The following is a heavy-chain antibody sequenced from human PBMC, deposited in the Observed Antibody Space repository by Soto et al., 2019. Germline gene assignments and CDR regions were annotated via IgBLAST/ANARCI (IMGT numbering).Heavy chain of an antibody. CDR3: TREAGWQRMVPYD. V-gene: IGHV1-18*04. J-gene: IGHJ4*02. CDR2: ISAFNGDT. CDR1: VYTFTSYG. Sequence: QVQLVQSGNEVKKPGASVNVSCKAFVYTFTSYGFSWVRQVPGQGLEWLGWISAFNGDTHYAQTMKGRLTVTTDTSTTTVHMELRSLTPADTAVYYCTREAGWQRMVPYDWGQGTLVTVS. D-gene: IGHD6-25*01.